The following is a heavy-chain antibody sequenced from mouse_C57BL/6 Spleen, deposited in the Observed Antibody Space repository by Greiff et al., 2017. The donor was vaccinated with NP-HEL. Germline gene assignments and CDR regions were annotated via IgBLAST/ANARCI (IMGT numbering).Heavy chain of an antibody. CDR3: TSKIYYDYGFDY. D-gene: IGHD2-4*01. J-gene: IGHJ2*01. Sequence: QVQLKESGAELVRPGASVTLSCKASGYTFTDYEMHWVKQTPVHGLEWIGAIDPETGGTAYNQKFKGKAILTADKSSSTAYMELRSLTSEDSAVYYCTSKIYYDYGFDYWGQGTTLTVSS. V-gene: IGHV1-15*01. CDR2: IDPETGGT. CDR1: GYTFTDYE.